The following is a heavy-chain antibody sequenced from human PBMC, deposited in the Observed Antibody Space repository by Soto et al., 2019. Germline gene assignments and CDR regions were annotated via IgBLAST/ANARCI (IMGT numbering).Heavy chain of an antibody. V-gene: IGHV3-21*01. D-gene: IGHD5-12*01. CDR2: ISSSSSYI. CDR3: AREVSKYSGYDFEN. J-gene: IGHJ4*02. CDR1: GFTFSSYS. Sequence: EVQLVESGGGLVKPGGSLRLSCAASGFTFSSYSMNWVRQAPGKGLEWVSSISSSSSYIYYADSVKGRFTISRDNAKNSLSLQMNGRRAEDTAVYYCAREVSKYSGYDFENWGQGTLVTVSS.